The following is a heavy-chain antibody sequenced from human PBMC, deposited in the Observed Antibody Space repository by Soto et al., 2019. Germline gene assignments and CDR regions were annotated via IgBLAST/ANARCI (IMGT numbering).Heavy chain of an antibody. Sequence: SQTLSLTCVISGDSVSSNGACWNWIRQSPSRGLQWLGRIYYRSKWFHDYAASVESRMAINPDTSRNQFSLQLNYVTPEDTAVYYCARPHCSAGTCLDGLDFWGQGTTVTVSS. D-gene: IGHD2-15*01. V-gene: IGHV6-1*01. J-gene: IGHJ6*02. CDR1: GDSVSSNGAC. CDR2: IYYRSKWFH. CDR3: ARPHCSAGTCLDGLDF.